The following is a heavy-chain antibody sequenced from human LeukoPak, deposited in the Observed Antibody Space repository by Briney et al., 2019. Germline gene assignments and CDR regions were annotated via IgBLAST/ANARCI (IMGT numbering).Heavy chain of an antibody. V-gene: IGHV4-59*08. CDR3: ARGFPPYSYYTLEV. J-gene: IGHJ6*02. Sequence: SDTLSLTCIVSGGSISSYYWSWIRQPPGKGLEWIGYIYYSGGTNYNPSLKSRITMSVDTSKKQFSLKLSSVTAADTAVYYCARGFPPYSYYTLEVWGQGTTVTVSS. CDR1: GGSISSYY. CDR2: IYYSGGT. D-gene: IGHD3-10*01.